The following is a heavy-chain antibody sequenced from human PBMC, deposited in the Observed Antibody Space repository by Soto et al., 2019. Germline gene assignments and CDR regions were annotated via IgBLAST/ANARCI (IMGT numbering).Heavy chain of an antibody. V-gene: IGHV4-34*01. Sequence: PSETLSLTCAVYGGSFSGCYWSWIRQPPGKGLEWIGEINHSGSTNYNPSLKSRVTISVDTSKNQFSLKLSSVTAADTAVYYCARERGYSYGYYFDYWGQGTLVTVSS. CDR1: GGSFSGCY. J-gene: IGHJ4*02. D-gene: IGHD5-18*01. CDR2: INHSGST. CDR3: ARERGYSYGYYFDY.